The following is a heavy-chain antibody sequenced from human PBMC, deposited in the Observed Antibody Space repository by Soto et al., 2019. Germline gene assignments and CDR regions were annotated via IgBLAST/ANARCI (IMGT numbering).Heavy chain of an antibody. V-gene: IGHV1-46*01. D-gene: IGHD2-15*01. CDR1: GYTFTSYY. CDR3: ARSGGGGMAAFDP. CDR2: INPSGGST. Sequence: GASVKVSCKASGYTFTSYYMHWVRQAPGQGLEWMGIINPSGGSTSYAQKFQGRVTMTRDTSTSTVYMELSSLRPEDTAMYYCARSGGGGMAAFDPWGQGTLVTVSS. J-gene: IGHJ5*02.